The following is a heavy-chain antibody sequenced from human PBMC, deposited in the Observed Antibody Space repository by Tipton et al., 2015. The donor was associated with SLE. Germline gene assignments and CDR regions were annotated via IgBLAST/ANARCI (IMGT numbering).Heavy chain of an antibody. CDR3: ARVSGYDSGWYTWYFDL. V-gene: IGHV4-4*07. Sequence: TLSLTCSVSGASLTTFHWSYWSWIRQPAGKELEWIGRIYSSGRTNYNPSLKGRVTMSVDTSRNQFSLKLSSVTAADTAVYYCARVSGYDSGWYTWYFDLWGRGTLITVSS. CDR2: IYSSGRT. D-gene: IGHD6-13*01. CDR1: GASLTTFHWSY. J-gene: IGHJ2*01.